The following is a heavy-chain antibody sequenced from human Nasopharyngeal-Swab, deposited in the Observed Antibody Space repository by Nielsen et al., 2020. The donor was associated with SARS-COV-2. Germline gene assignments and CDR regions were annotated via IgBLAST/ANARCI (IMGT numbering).Heavy chain of an antibody. V-gene: IGHV3-7*01. Sequence: SCAASGFTFSSYWMSWVRQAPGKGLEWVANIKQDGSEKYYVDSVKGRFTISRDNAKNSLYLQMNSLRAEDTAVYYCARVKVDYDILTGYRYYYGMDVWGQGTTVTVSS. CDR1: GFTFSSYW. J-gene: IGHJ6*02. CDR2: IKQDGSEK. CDR3: ARVKVDYDILTGYRYYYGMDV. D-gene: IGHD3-9*01.